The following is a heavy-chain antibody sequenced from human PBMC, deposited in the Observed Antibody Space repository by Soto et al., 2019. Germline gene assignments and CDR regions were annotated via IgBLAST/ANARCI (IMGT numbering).Heavy chain of an antibody. D-gene: IGHD7-27*01. V-gene: IGHV4-61*01. CDR2: IYNNGKT. CDR3: ARSVMPVGNLPAFDH. Sequence: QMPLQESGPGLVKPSETLSLACTVSGGSVSSPKYFWSWIRQPPGKGPEWVAYIYNNGKTNYNPSLKSRATISVDTAKNQCSLKLTSVTGADSAVYFCARSVMPVGNLPAFDHWGQGVLVTVSS. CDR1: GGSVSSPKYF. J-gene: IGHJ4*02.